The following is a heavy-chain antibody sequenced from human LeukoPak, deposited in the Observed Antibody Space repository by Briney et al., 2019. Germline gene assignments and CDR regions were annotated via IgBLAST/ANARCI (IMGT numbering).Heavy chain of an antibody. Sequence: GASVKVSCKASGYTFTTYDINWVRQATGQGLEWMGWISANNGNTNYARKLQDRVTMTTDISTSTAYLDLRSLTSDDTAIYYCARTGLTWWDLPNSWGQGTLVTVSS. CDR1: GYTFTTYD. CDR2: ISANNGNT. D-gene: IGHD2-15*01. CDR3: ARTGLTWWDLPNS. V-gene: IGHV1-18*01. J-gene: IGHJ4*02.